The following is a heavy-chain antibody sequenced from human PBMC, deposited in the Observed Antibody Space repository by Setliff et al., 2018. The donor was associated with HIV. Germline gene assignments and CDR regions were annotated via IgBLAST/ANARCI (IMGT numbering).Heavy chain of an antibody. D-gene: IGHD3-9*01. CDR3: ARDPADIRTFDY. Sequence: SETLSLTCAVYGGSFSASYWSWIRQAPGKGLEWIGYIYYSGSTYYNPSLKSRVTISVDTSKNQFSLKLSSVTAADTAVYYCARDPADIRTFDYWGQGTLVTVSS. J-gene: IGHJ4*02. CDR2: IYYSGST. CDR1: GGSFSASY. V-gene: IGHV4-34*01.